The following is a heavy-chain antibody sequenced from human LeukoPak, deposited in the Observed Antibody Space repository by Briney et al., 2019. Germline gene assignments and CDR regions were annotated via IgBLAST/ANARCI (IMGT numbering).Heavy chain of an antibody. D-gene: IGHD3-22*01. V-gene: IGHV3-66*01. J-gene: IGHJ4*02. CDR3: ARGGFYYDSSYRGYYFDY. CDR1: GFTVSSKY. CDR2: IYSGGNT. Sequence: GGSLRLSCAASGFTVSSKYMSWVRQAPGKGLEWVSVIYSGGNTYYADSLKGRFTISRDNSKNTLYLQMNSLRAEDTAVYYCARGGFYYDSSYRGYYFDYWGQGTLVTVSS.